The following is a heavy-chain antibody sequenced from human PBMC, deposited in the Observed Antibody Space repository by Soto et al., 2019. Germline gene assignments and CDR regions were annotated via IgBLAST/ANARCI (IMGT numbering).Heavy chain of an antibody. CDR3: AADPGAWYYGGGGGYYSYYMDV. CDR2: IVVGSGNT. V-gene: IGHV1-58*02. J-gene: IGHJ6*03. Sequence: SVKVSCKASGFTFTSSAMQWVRQARGQRLEWIGWIVVGSGNTNYAQKFQERVTITRDMSTSTAYMELSSLRSEDTAVYYRAADPGAWYYGGGGGYYSYYMDVWGKGTTVTVSS. CDR1: GFTFTSSA. D-gene: IGHD3-3*01.